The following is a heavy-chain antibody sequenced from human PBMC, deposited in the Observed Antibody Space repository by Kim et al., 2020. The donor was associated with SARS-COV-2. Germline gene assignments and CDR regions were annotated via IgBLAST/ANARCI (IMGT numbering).Heavy chain of an antibody. D-gene: IGHD6-19*01. CDR3: ARTTMGWPNWFDS. V-gene: IGHV1-8*01. Sequence: GYAQKCQGRVTVTRDTAIRTAYMELSNLRSEDTAVYYWARTTMGWPNWFDSWGQGTLVTVPS. J-gene: IGHJ5*01.